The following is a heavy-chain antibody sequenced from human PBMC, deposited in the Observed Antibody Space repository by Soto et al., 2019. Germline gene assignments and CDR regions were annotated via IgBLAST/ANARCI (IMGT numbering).Heavy chain of an antibody. J-gene: IGHJ5*02. CDR3: AREYYYDSSGYYDNWFDP. V-gene: IGHV4-59*01. D-gene: IGHD3-22*01. CDR1: GGSISSYY. Sequence: TSETLSLTCTVSGGSISSYYWSWIRQPPGKGLEWIGYIYYSGSTNYNPSLKSRVTISVDTSKNQFSLKLSSVTAADTAVYYCAREYYYDSSGYYDNWFDPWGQGALVTVSS. CDR2: IYYSGST.